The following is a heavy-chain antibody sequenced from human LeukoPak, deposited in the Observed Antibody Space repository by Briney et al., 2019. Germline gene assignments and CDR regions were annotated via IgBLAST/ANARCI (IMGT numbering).Heavy chain of an antibody. CDR2: MNQDGSAK. J-gene: IGHJ6*02. V-gene: IGHV3-7*01. CDR3: ATYTHWVAGDV. D-gene: IGHD3-16*01. CDR1: GFTFSDSW. Sequence: GGSLRLSCAASGFTFSDSWMSWVRQAPGKGLEWVANMNQDGSAKGYVDSVKGRFTISRDNARNSLYLQMSSLRPEDTAVYYCATYTHWVAGDVWDQGTTVTVSS.